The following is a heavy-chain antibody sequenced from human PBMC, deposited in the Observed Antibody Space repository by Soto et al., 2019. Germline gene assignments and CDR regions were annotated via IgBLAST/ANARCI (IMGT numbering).Heavy chain of an antibody. V-gene: IGHV3-11*01. Sequence: PGGSLRLSCAASGFTFSDYYMSWIRQAPGKGLEWVSYISSSGSTIYYADSVKGRFTISRDNAKNSLYLQMNSLRAEDTVMYYCARDYDFWSGYLRDYYYYGMDVWGQGTTVTVSS. CDR1: GFTFSDYY. D-gene: IGHD3-3*01. CDR2: ISSSGSTI. CDR3: ARDYDFWSGYLRDYYYYGMDV. J-gene: IGHJ6*02.